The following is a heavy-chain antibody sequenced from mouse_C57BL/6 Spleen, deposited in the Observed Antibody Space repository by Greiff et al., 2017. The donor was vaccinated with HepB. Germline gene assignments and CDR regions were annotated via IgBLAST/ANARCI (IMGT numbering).Heavy chain of an antibody. CDR1: GYAFSSYW. Sequence: VKLQESGAELVKPGASVKISCKASGYAFSSYWMNWVKQRPGKGLEWIGQIYPGDGDTNYNGKFKGKATLTADKSSSTAYMQLSSLTSEDSAVYFCARLGGSREAFDYWGQGTTLTVSS. CDR2: IYPGDGDT. D-gene: IGHD1-1*01. V-gene: IGHV1-80*01. J-gene: IGHJ2*01. CDR3: ARLGGSREAFDY.